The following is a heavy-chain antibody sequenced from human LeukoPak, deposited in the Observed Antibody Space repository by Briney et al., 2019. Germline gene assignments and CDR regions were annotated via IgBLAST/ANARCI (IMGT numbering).Heavy chain of an antibody. CDR2: IYYSGST. CDR3: ARLILWFGEWYFDY. Sequence: SETLSLTCTVSGGSISSYYWSWIRQPPGKGLEWIGYIYYSGSTNYNPSLKSRVTISVDTSKNQFSLKLSSVTAADTAVYYCARLILWFGEWYFDYRGQGTLVTVSS. J-gene: IGHJ4*02. D-gene: IGHD3-10*01. V-gene: IGHV4-59*01. CDR1: GGSISSYY.